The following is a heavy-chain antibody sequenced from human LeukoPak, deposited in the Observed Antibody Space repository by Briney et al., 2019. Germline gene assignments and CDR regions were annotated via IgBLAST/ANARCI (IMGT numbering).Heavy chain of an antibody. CDR3: ARDGSRGSYPSDY. Sequence: SVKVSCKASGGTFSSYAISWVRQAPGQGLEWMGGIIPIFGTANYAQKFQGRVTITADESTSTAYMELRSLRSDDTAVYYCARDGSRGSYPSDYWGQGTLVTVSS. D-gene: IGHD3-10*01. CDR1: GGTFSSYA. J-gene: IGHJ4*02. V-gene: IGHV1-69*13. CDR2: IIPIFGTA.